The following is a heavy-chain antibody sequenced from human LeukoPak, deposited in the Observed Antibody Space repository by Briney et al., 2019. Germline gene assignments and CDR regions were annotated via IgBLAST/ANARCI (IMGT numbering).Heavy chain of an antibody. Sequence: ASVKVSCKASGYTFTSYDINWVRQATGQGLEWMGWMNPNSGNTGYAQKFQGRVTMTRNTSISTAYMELSSLRSEDTTVYYCARGGYCSGGSCYDSRFDPWGQGTLVTVSS. J-gene: IGHJ5*02. CDR3: ARGGYCSGGSCYDSRFDP. CDR1: GYTFTSYD. V-gene: IGHV1-8*01. CDR2: MNPNSGNT. D-gene: IGHD2-15*01.